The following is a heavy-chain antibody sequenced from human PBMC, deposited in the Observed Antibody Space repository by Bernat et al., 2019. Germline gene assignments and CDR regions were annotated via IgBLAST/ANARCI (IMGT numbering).Heavy chain of an antibody. Sequence: EVQLLESGGGLVQPGGSLRLSCAASGFTFSSYAMSWVRQAPGKGLEWVSAISGSGGSTYYADSVKGRFTISRDNSKNTLYLQMNSLRAEDTTVYYCAKDPKSVVVPPSFDYWGQGTLVTVSS. CDR1: GFTFSSYA. J-gene: IGHJ4*02. CDR3: AKDPKSVVVPPSFDY. D-gene: IGHD2-2*01. V-gene: IGHV3-23*01. CDR2: ISGSGGST.